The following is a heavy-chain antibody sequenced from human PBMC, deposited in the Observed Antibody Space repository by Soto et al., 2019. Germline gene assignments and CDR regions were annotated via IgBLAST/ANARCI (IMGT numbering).Heavy chain of an antibody. CDR3: ARMATFGSLNWFDP. J-gene: IGHJ5*02. CDR2: MNPGSGDT. Sequence: QVQLVQSGAEVREPGASVKVSCKASGYSFTNNDVTWVRQATGQGLEWMGWMNPGSGDTGYAQKFQGRVTMTRDISIVTAYMELSSLRSDDTAIYYCARMATFGSLNWFDPWGQGTLVTVSS. D-gene: IGHD3-16*01. V-gene: IGHV1-8*01. CDR1: GYSFTNND.